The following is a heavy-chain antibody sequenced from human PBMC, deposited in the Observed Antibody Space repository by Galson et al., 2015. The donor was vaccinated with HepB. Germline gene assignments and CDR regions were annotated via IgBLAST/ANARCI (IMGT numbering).Heavy chain of an antibody. D-gene: IGHD3-16*01. J-gene: IGHJ4*02. V-gene: IGHV1-2*02. CDR2: ISPNSGGT. CDR1: GYTFTGYY. Sequence: SVKVSCKASGYTFTGYYIHWVRQAPGRGLEWMGWISPNSGGTNYAQKFQDRVTMTRDTSISTAYMELSRLTSDDTTVYYCARGERITRFQDPYYFDYWAQGTLVTVSS. CDR3: ARGERITRFQDPYYFDY.